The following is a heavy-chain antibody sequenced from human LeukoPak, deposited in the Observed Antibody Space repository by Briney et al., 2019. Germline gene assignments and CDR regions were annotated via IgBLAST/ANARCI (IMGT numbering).Heavy chain of an antibody. Sequence: PSETLSLTCTVSGGSISSYYWSWIRQPPGKGLEWIGSIYYSGSTYYNPSLKSRVTISVDTSKNQFSLKLSSVTAADTAVYYCARHSRHIVVVPAAVKSPGEFDYWGQGTLVTVSS. CDR1: GGSISSYY. V-gene: IGHV4-39*01. D-gene: IGHD2-2*01. CDR2: IYYSGST. J-gene: IGHJ4*02. CDR3: ARHSRHIVVVPAAVKSPGEFDY.